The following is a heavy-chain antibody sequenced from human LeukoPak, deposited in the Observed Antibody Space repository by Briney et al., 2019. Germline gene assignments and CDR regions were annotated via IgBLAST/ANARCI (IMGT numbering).Heavy chain of an antibody. Sequence: ASVKVSCKASGYTFTTYDINWVRQATGQGLEWMGWINTNSGNTGYAQKFQGRVTITRSVSISTAYMELSSLRSEDSAVDYCVRRSGSGRNPFHIWGRGTVVTVS. J-gene: IGHJ3*02. CDR2: INTNSGNT. D-gene: IGHD3-10*01. CDR1: GYTFTTYD. V-gene: IGHV1-8*03. CDR3: VRRSGSGRNPFHI.